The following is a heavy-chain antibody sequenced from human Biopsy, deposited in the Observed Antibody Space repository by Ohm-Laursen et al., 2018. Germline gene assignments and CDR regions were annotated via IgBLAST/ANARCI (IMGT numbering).Heavy chain of an antibody. V-gene: IGHV3-66*01. D-gene: IGHD2-15*01. CDR3: ARAYPPPGRRLVVVAGDFDC. Sequence: SLRLSCTASGITVNDHYMSWVRQAPGKGLEWVSSLHDRGVTYYAGSVKGRFTISRDNAKNSLYLQMNSLRAEDTAVYYCARAYPPPGRRLVVVAGDFDCWGQGTRVTVSS. CDR2: LHDRGVT. CDR1: GITVNDHY. J-gene: IGHJ4*02.